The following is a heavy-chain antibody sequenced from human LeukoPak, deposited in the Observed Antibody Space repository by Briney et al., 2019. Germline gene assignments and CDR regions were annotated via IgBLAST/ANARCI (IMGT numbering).Heavy chain of an antibody. CDR1: GYTFTGYY. V-gene: IGHV1-2*06. Sequence: GASVKVSCKASGYTFTGYYMHWGRQAPGQGLEWMGRINPNSGGTNYAQKCQGRDTMTRDTSISTAYMELSRLRSDDTAVYYCARDPLYYYDSSGNDAFDIWGQGTMVTVSS. CDR3: ARDPLYYYDSSGNDAFDI. CDR2: INPNSGGT. J-gene: IGHJ3*02. D-gene: IGHD3-22*01.